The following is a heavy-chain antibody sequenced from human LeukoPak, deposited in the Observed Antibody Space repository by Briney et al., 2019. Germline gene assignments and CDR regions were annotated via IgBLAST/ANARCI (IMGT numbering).Heavy chain of an antibody. Sequence: PGRSLRLSCAASGFTFSSYAMHWVRQAPGKGLEWVAVISYDGSNKYYADSVKGRFTVSRDNAKNSLFLRMNSLRAEDTAVYYCAKVQDGSATWFEYFQHWGQGTLVTVSS. CDR2: ISYDGSNK. CDR3: AKVQDGSATWFEYFQH. J-gene: IGHJ1*01. V-gene: IGHV3-30-3*01. CDR1: GFTFSSYA. D-gene: IGHD3-9*01.